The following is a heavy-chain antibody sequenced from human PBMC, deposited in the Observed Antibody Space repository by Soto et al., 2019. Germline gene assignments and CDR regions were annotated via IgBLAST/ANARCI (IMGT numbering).Heavy chain of an antibody. CDR1: GFSLSTSGVG. V-gene: IGHV2-5*02. J-gene: IGHJ4*02. D-gene: IGHD6-13*01. Sequence: QITLKESGPTLVKPTQTLMLTCTFSGFSLSTSGVGVGWTRRPPGKALEWLALIYWVDDKRYSPSLKSRLTITKDTSKNQVVLTMTNMDPVDTATYYCAYLYSSSWFDYWGQGTLVTVSS. CDR3: AYLYSSSWFDY. CDR2: IYWVDDK.